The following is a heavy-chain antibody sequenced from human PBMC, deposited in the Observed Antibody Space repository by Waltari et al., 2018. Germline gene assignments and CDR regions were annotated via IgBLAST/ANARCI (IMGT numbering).Heavy chain of an antibody. CDR1: GFSLSTSGVG. CDR3: AHRLGPWALGTILYFDY. D-gene: IGHD3-3*01. Sequence: QITLKESGPTLVKPTQTLTLTCTFSGFSLSTSGVGVGWIRQPPGKALEWLVLIYWNDDKRYSPSLKSRLTITKDTSKNQVVLTMTNMDPVDTATYYCAHRLGPWALGTILYFDYWGQGTLVTVSS. J-gene: IGHJ4*02. CDR2: IYWNDDK. V-gene: IGHV2-5*01.